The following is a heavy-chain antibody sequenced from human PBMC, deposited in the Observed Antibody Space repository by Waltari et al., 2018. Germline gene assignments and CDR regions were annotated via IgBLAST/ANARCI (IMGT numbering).Heavy chain of an antibody. D-gene: IGHD3-10*02. CDR2: IYPVDSDT. J-gene: IGHJ4*02. Sequence: EVQLVQSGAEVKKPGESLKISCKGYGYSFTSYWIGWVRQMPGKGLECMGIIYPVDSDTRYSPSCQGQVTSSADNSISPAYLQWSSLKASDTAMYYCARHCSGDYWGQGTLVTVSS. CDR3: ARHCSGDY. CDR1: GYSFTSYW. V-gene: IGHV5-51*01.